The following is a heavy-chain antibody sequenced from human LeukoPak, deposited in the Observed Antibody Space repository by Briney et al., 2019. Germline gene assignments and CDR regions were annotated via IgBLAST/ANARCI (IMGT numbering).Heavy chain of an antibody. V-gene: IGHV3-30*19. CDR2: ISYDGSNK. CDR3: ARGGLHYDILTDIY. D-gene: IGHD3-9*01. J-gene: IGHJ4*02. Sequence: GGSLRLSCAASGFTFSSYGIHWVRQAPGKGLEWVAVISYDGSNKYYADSVKGRFTISRDNSKNTLYLQMNSLRAEDTAVYYCARGGLHYDILTDIYWGQGTLVTVSS. CDR1: GFTFSSYG.